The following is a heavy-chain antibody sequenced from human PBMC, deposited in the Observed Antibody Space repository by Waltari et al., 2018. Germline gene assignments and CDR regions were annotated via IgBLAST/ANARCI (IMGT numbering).Heavy chain of an antibody. D-gene: IGHD3-16*01. CDR2: IYRDGSAT. CDR1: GFSITTYW. J-gene: IGHJ4*02. Sequence: EVQLVESGGGLVQPGGSLRLSCAASGFSITTYWMNWFRQAPGKGLGWVANIYRDGSATYYTDSVKGRFTISRDNAKNSVSLQLNSLKAEDTAVYFCARSPGGRPSDYWGQGTLVTVSS. CDR3: ARSPGGRPSDY. V-gene: IGHV3-7*03.